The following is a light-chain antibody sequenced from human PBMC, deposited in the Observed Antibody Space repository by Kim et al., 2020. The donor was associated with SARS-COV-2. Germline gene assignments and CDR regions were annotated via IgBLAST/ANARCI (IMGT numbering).Light chain of an antibody. CDR3: QQYGSSRT. Sequence: LSPGERATLSCRASQSVNNNYLAWYQKKPGQAPRLLIYGAVSRATGIPDRFSGSGSGTDFTLTISRLEPEDFAVYYCQQYGSSRTFGQGTKVDIK. CDR1: QSVNNNY. J-gene: IGKJ1*01. V-gene: IGKV3-20*01. CDR2: GAV.